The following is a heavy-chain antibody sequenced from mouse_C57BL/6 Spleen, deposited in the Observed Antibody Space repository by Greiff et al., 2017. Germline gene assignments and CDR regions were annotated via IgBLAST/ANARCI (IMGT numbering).Heavy chain of an antibody. V-gene: IGHV5-16*01. CDR2: FIYDGSST. Sequence: EVKLVESEGGLVQPGSSMKLSCTASGFTFSDYYMAWVRQVPEKGLEWVANFIYDGSSTYYLDSLKSRFIISRDNAKNILYLQMSCLKSEDTATYYCARIYYDYDVLDYWGQGTTLTVSS. CDR3: ARIYYDYDVLDY. J-gene: IGHJ2*01. D-gene: IGHD2-4*01. CDR1: GFTFSDYY.